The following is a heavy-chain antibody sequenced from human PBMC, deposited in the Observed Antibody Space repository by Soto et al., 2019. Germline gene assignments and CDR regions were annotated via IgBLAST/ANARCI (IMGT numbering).Heavy chain of an antibody. D-gene: IGHD5-18*01. Sequence: QVQMVESGGGVVLPGRSLRLSCAASGFSFSTYGTHWVRQAPGKGLEWMAVISNDGSIKYYADSVKGRFTISRDNSKDTLFLQMNSLRGEDTAVYYCAKVVRADTMSSNFYYYSGMDVWGQGTTVTVSS. CDR2: ISNDGSIK. CDR3: AKVVRADTMSSNFYYYSGMDV. J-gene: IGHJ6*02. CDR1: GFSFSTYG. V-gene: IGHV3-30*18.